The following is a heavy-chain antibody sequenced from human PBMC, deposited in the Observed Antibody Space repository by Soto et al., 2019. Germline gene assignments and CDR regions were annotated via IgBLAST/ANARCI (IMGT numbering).Heavy chain of an antibody. J-gene: IGHJ4*02. CDR1: GFTFSGYA. CDR3: AKGQYGDHGDFDY. Sequence: GGSLRLCFAASGFTFSGYAMSWVRQAPGKGLEWVSAISGSGGSTYYAYSVKGRFTISRDNSKNTLYLQMNSLRAEDTAVYSCAKGQYGDHGDFDYWAQGTLVPVYS. D-gene: IGHD4-17*01. V-gene: IGHV3-23*01. CDR2: ISGSGGST.